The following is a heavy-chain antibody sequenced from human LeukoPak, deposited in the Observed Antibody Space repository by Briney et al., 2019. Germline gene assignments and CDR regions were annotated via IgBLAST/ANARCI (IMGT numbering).Heavy chain of an antibody. CDR2: ISYDGSNK. CDR3: AKGPLRGTAAAIDY. CDR1: GFTFSSYG. J-gene: IGHJ4*02. D-gene: IGHD2-2*01. V-gene: IGHV3-30*18. Sequence: GGSLRLSCAASGFTFSSYGMHWVRQAPGKGLEWVAVISYDGSNKYYADSVKGRFTISRDNSKNTLYLQMDSLRTEDTAVYYCAKGPLRGTAAAIDYWGQGTLVTVSS.